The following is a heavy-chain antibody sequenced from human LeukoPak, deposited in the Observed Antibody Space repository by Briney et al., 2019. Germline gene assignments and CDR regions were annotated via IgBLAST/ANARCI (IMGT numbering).Heavy chain of an antibody. CDR2: ITHVGTGT. V-gene: IGHV3-74*01. Sequence: GGSLRLSCTPSGLTLNTSCMHWVPESPGEGVVWVSRITHVGTGTTYADSVKGRFTISRDNAKSTVYLQMNSLRAEDTAVYYCARDRGSGRFDPWGQGTLVTVSS. CDR1: GLTLNTSC. J-gene: IGHJ5*02. CDR3: ARDRGSGRFDP. D-gene: IGHD3-10*01.